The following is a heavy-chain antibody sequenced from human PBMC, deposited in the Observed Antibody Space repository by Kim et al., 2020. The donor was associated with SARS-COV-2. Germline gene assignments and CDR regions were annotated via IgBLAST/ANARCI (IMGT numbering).Heavy chain of an antibody. Sequence: ASVKVSCKASGYTFNNHAMNWMRQAPGHGLEWMEWINTNTGNPTYAQGFTGRFVFSLDTSVTTAYLQIGSLKAEDTAIYYCARGRGNSWFPVPDYWGQGTLVTVSS. V-gene: IGHV7-4-1*01. D-gene: IGHD5-18*01. J-gene: IGHJ4*02. CDR1: GYTFNNHA. CDR3: ARGRGNSWFPVPDY. CDR2: INTNTGNP.